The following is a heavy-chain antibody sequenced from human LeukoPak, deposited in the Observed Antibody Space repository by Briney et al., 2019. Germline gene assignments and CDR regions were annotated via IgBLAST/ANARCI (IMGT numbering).Heavy chain of an antibody. CDR1: GGTFSSYA. Sequence: ASVKVSCKASGGTFSSYAISWVRQAPGQGLEWMGGTIPIFGTANYAQKFQGRVTITADESTSTAYMELSSLRSEDTAVYYCAGPITIFGVVIPLEGAFDIWGQGTMVTVSS. V-gene: IGHV1-69*13. CDR2: TIPIFGTA. D-gene: IGHD3-3*01. J-gene: IGHJ3*02. CDR3: AGPITIFGVVIPLEGAFDI.